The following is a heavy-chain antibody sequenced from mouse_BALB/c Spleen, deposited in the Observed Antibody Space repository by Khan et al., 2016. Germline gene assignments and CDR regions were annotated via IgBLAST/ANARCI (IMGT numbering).Heavy chain of an antibody. J-gene: IGHJ3*01. Sequence: EVKLLESGGGLVQPGGSLKLSCAASGFDFSRYWMSWVRQAPGKGLEWIGEINPDSSTINYTPSLKYKFIISRDNAKHTLYLQMSKVRSEDTVLYYCARAGYYWYLVNWGQGTLVTVSA. CDR3: ARAGYYWYLVN. V-gene: IGHV4-1*02. CDR1: GFDFSRYW. CDR2: INPDSSTI. D-gene: IGHD1-1*01.